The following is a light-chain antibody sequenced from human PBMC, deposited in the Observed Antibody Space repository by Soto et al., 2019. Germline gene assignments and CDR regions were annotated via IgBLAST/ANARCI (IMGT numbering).Light chain of an antibody. CDR3: QQYGRPPT. J-gene: IGKJ1*01. V-gene: IGKV3-20*01. CDR2: GAS. CDR1: QSVTSSN. Sequence: EIVWTQSPATLSLSPGERAILSCRASQSVTSSNVAWYKQKPGPAPRLLIYGASSRATGIPDRFSGSGSGTDFTLTIRRLEPDEFAVYDCQQYGRPPTFGQGTQVEIK.